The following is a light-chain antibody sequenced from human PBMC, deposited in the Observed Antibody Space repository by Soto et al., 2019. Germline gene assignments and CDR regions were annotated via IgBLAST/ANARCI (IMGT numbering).Light chain of an antibody. CDR2: AAS. CDR3: QQPNSFPLT. J-gene: IGKJ4*01. V-gene: IGKV1-12*01. CDR1: QGISSW. Sequence: DIQMTQSPSSVSASVGDRVTITCRARQGISSWLAWYQQKPGKAPKLLIYAASSLQSGFTSRFSGSGSVTDFTLTISSLQPEDFASYDYQQPNSFPLTFGGGTKVEIK.